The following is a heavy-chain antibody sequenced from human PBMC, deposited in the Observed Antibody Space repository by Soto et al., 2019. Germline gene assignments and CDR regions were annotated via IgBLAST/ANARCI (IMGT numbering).Heavy chain of an antibody. V-gene: IGHV4-31*03. Sequence: TLSLTCTVSGGSISSGGYYWSWIRQHPGKGLEWIGYIYYSGSTYYNPSLKSRVTISVDTSKNQFSLKLSSVTAADTAVYYCARDSKLVRYFDYWGQGTLVTVSS. CDR2: IYYSGST. CDR1: GGSISSGGYY. D-gene: IGHD6-13*01. CDR3: ARDSKLVRYFDY. J-gene: IGHJ4*02.